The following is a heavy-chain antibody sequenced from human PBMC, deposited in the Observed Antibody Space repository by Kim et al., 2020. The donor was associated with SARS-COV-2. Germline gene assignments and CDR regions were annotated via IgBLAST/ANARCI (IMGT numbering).Heavy chain of an antibody. CDR1: GFTFSSCA. Sequence: GGSLRLSCAASGFTFSSCAIHWVRQAPGKGLEWVAGISYDGSTKNYADSVKGRFTISRDNSKNTLYLQMNSLRAEDTALYYCARDPRSRLRGLTYSFYGMDVWGQGSTVTVSS. V-gene: IGHV3-30-3*01. CDR3: ARDPRSRLRGLTYSFYGMDV. J-gene: IGHJ6*02. D-gene: IGHD3-10*01. CDR2: ISYDGSTK.